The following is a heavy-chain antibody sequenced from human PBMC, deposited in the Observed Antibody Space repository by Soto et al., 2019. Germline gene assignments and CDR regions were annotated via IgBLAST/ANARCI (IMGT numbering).Heavy chain of an antibody. D-gene: IGHD2-8*01. V-gene: IGHV1-69*06. CDR2: IIPIFGTA. Sequence: ASVKVSCKASGGTFSSYAISWVRQAPGQGLEWMGGIIPIFGTANYAQKFQGRVTITADKSTGTAYMELSSLRSEDTAVYYCARDGPTGYCTNGVCYLDVWGQGTTVTVSS. CDR3: ARDGPTGYCTNGVCYLDV. J-gene: IGHJ6*02. CDR1: GGTFSSYA.